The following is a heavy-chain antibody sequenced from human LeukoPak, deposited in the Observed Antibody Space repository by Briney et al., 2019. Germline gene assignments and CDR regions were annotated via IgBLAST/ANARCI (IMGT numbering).Heavy chain of an antibody. Sequence: SGTLSLTCAVSGCSISSSNWWSWVRQPPGKGLEWIGEIYHSGSTNYNPSLKSRVTISVDKSKNQFSLKLSSVTAADTAVYYCARDGYYDILTGGRGGFDPWGQGTLVTVSS. V-gene: IGHV4-4*02. CDR1: GCSISSSNW. CDR2: IYHSGST. J-gene: IGHJ5*02. D-gene: IGHD3-9*01. CDR3: ARDGYYDILTGGRGGFDP.